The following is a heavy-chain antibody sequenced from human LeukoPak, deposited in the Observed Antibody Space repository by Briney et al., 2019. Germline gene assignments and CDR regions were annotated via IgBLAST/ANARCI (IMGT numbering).Heavy chain of an antibody. CDR1: GYTFTNYG. Sequence: GASVKVSYKASGYTFTNYGISWVRQAPGQGLEWMAWISTYNGNTHYAQNLQGRVSLSTDTSTSTASMELTSLRSDDTAIYYCARKGRIPKVRGDDALDIWGQGTMVTVSS. J-gene: IGHJ3*02. V-gene: IGHV1-18*01. CDR3: ARKGRIPKVRGDDALDI. D-gene: IGHD3-10*01. CDR2: ISTYNGNT.